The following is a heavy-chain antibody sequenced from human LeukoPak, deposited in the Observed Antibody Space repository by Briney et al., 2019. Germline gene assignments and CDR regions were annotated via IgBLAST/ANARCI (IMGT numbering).Heavy chain of an antibody. CDR1: GDRVSSNSAA. CDR2: TYYRSKWHY. J-gene: IGHJ6*02. D-gene: IGHD1-1*01. CDR3: ARQSSTDYYYYGLNV. V-gene: IGHV6-1*01. Sequence: SQTLSLTCAISGDRVSSNSAAWNWIRQSPSRGLEWLGRTYYRSKWHYDYAESVKRRITVNPDTSKNQFSLQLNSVTPEDTAVYYCARQSSTDYYYYGLNVWGQGTTVAVSS.